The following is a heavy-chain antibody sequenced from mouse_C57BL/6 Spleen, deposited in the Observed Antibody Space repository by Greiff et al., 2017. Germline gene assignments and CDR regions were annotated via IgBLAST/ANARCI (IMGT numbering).Heavy chain of an antibody. CDR2: IDPANGNT. V-gene: IGHV14-3*01. D-gene: IGHD1-1*01. CDR3: APYCYGSSYGTWFAY. J-gene: IGHJ3*01. CDR1: GFTINNTY. Sequence: VQLQQSVAELVRPGASVKFSCTASGFTINNTYMHWVQQRPEQGLEWIGRIDPANGNTKYAPKFQGKATITADTSSNTAYLQLSSQTSEDTAMYYCAPYCYGSSYGTWFAYWGQGTLVTVSA.